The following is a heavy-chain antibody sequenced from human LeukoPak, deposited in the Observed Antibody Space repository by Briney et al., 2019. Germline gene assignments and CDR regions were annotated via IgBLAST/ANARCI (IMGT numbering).Heavy chain of an antibody. Sequence: PGGSLRLSCAASGLTFSSYSMNWVRQAPGKGLEWVSYISSSSSTIYYADSVKGRFTISRDNSKNTPYLQMNSLRAEDTAVYYCAKDCLYYDFWSGPRTAIDYWGQGTLVTVSS. CDR2: ISSSSSTI. CDR1: GLTFSSYS. D-gene: IGHD3-3*01. V-gene: IGHV3-48*01. CDR3: AKDCLYYDFWSGPRTAIDY. J-gene: IGHJ4*02.